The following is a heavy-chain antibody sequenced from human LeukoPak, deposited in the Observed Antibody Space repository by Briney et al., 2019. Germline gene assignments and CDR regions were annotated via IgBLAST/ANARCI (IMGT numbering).Heavy chain of an antibody. CDR1: GGSISSGSYY. Sequence: KPSETLSLTCTVSGGSISSGSYYWSWIRQPAGKGLEWIGRIYTSGSTNYNPSLKSRATISVDTSKNQFSLKLSSVTAADTAVYYCARDEMEHHASYYENWGQGTLVTVSS. CDR2: IYTSGST. V-gene: IGHV4-61*02. D-gene: IGHD1/OR15-1a*01. CDR3: ARDEMEHHASYYEN. J-gene: IGHJ4*02.